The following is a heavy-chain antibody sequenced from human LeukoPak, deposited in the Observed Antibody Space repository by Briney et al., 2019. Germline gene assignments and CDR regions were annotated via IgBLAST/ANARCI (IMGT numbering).Heavy chain of an antibody. J-gene: IGHJ4*02. CDR3: ARQEGPYYYGSGSYYQFDY. D-gene: IGHD3-10*01. V-gene: IGHV5-51*01. CDR1: GYSFTSYW. Sequence: GESLKISCKGSGYSFTSYWIGRVLQMPGKGLEWMGIIYPGDSDTRYSPSFQGQVPISADKSISTAYLQWSSLKASDTAMYYCARQEGPYYYGSGSYYQFDYWGQGTLVTVSS. CDR2: IYPGDSDT.